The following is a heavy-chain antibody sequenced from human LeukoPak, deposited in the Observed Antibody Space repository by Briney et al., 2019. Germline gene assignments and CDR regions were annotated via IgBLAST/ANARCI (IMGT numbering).Heavy chain of an antibody. V-gene: IGHV4-61*02. CDR1: GGSISSGSYY. CDR3: ARSFSSRFSSPRRPYYFDY. D-gene: IGHD6-13*01. CDR2: IYTSGST. J-gene: IGHJ4*02. Sequence: SETLSLTCTVSGGSISSGSYYWSWIRQPAGKGLEWIGRIYTSGSTNYNPSLKSRVTISVDTSKNQFSLKLSSVTAADTAIYYCARSFSSRFSSPRRPYYFDYWGQGTLVTVSS.